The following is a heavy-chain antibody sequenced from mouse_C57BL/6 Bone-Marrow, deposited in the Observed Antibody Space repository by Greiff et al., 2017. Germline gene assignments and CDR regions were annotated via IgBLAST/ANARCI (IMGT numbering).Heavy chain of an antibody. CDR3: ARSAYYGDDEGMAY. CDR2: INTSTGGT. CDR1: GYSFTGYS. J-gene: IGHJ4*01. Sequence: EVKLQESGPELVKPGASVKISCKASGYSFTGYSLNWVKQSPEKSLEWIGEINTSTGGTTYNQKVTAKATLTVDKSSSTAYMQLKSLTSEDTSVDYCARSAYYGDDEGMAYWGQGTSVTVSS. D-gene: IGHD2-9*01. V-gene: IGHV1-42*01.